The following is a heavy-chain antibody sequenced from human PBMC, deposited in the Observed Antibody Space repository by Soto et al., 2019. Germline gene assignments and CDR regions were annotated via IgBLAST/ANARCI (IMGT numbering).Heavy chain of an antibody. Sequence: QVQLVQSGAEVKKPGTSVKVSCKASGGTFSSYAISWVRQAPGQGLEWMGGIIPIFGTANYAKKFQGRVTITADEATGTAYMELSSLRSEAPAVYYCARFSLVAGCLQRSHFDYWGQGTLVTVS. J-gene: IGHJ4*02. CDR2: IIPIFGTA. D-gene: IGHD5-12*01. CDR3: ARFSLVAGCLQRSHFDY. V-gene: IGHV1-69*12. CDR1: GGTFSSYA.